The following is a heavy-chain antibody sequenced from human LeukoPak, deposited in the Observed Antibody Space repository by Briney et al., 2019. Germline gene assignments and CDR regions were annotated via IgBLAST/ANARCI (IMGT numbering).Heavy chain of an antibody. V-gene: IGHV3-64D*06. Sequence: GGSLRLSCSASVFPFNTHFMHWVRQTPWKALEYVSTISTNGETTFYADSVTGRFTISRDNSQNTLYLQMSSLRPDDTAVYYCVKDLSGTWSFDYWGQGTLVTVSS. J-gene: IGHJ4*02. CDR2: ISTNGETT. D-gene: IGHD1-26*01. CDR1: VFPFNTHF. CDR3: VKDLSGTWSFDY.